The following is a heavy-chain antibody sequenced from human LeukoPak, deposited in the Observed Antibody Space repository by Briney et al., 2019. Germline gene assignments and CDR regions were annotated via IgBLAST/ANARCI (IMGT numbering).Heavy chain of an antibody. CDR2: ISYDGSNK. V-gene: IGHV3-30*18. CDR3: AKDNKYYGGNVATGLGLDI. Sequence: GRSLRLSCAASGFTFSSYGMHWVRQAPGKGLEWVAVISYDGSNKYYADSVKGRFTISRDNSKNTLYLQMNSLRAEDTAVYYCAKDNKYYGGNVATGLGLDIWGQGTMVTVSS. J-gene: IGHJ3*02. CDR1: GFTFSSYG. D-gene: IGHD4-23*01.